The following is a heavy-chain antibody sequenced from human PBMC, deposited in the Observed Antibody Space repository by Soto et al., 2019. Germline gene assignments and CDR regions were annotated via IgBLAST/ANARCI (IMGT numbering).Heavy chain of an antibody. J-gene: IGHJ4*02. D-gene: IGHD3-22*01. CDR1: GFTFDDYA. Sequence: GGSLRLSCAASGFTFDDYAMHWVRQAPGKGLEWVSGISWNSGSIGYADSVKGRFTISRDNAKNSLYLQMNSLRAEDTALYYCARGYSSGYYYFDYWGQGTLVTVSS. CDR2: ISWNSGSI. CDR3: ARGYSSGYYYFDY. V-gene: IGHV3-9*01.